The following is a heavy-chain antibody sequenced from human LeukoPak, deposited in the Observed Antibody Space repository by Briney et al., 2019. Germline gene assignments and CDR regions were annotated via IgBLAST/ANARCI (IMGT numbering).Heavy chain of an antibody. V-gene: IGHV6-1*01. D-gene: IGHD2-2*01. CDR2: AYYRSQWYN. CDR1: GDSVSSNSAA. CDR3: ARSCSSPSCLVFGMDV. Sequence: QTLALTCAISGDSVSSNSAAWTWISQSPSRGLEWLGRAYYRSQWYNDYAVSVNGRISINADNSMNQLSLQLNSGTPEDTAVYYCARSCSSPSCLVFGMDVWGQGTTVTVSS. J-gene: IGHJ6*02.